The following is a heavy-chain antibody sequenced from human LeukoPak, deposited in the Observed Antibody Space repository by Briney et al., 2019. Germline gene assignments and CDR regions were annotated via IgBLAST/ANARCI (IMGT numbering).Heavy chain of an antibody. Sequence: PSETLSLTCTVSGGSISSYYWSWIRQPAGKGLEWIGRIYTSGSTNYNPSLKSRVTMSVDTSKNQFSLKLSSVTAADTAVYYCARDSSSWLATEYYFDYWGQGTLVTVSS. J-gene: IGHJ4*02. D-gene: IGHD6-13*01. CDR3: ARDSSSWLATEYYFDY. V-gene: IGHV4-4*07. CDR1: GGSISSYY. CDR2: IYTSGST.